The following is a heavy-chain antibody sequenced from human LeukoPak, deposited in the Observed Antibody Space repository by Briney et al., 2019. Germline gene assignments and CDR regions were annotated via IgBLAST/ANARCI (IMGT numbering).Heavy chain of an antibody. CDR2: INHSGST. J-gene: IGHJ4*02. D-gene: IGHD3-22*01. CDR3: ARRSYDSSGYYALDY. Sequence: SETLSLTCAVYGGSFSGYYWSWIRQPPGKGLEWIGEINHSGSTNYNPSLKSRVTISVDRSKNQFSLKLSSVTAADTAVYYCARRSYDSSGYYALDYWGQGTLVTVSS. CDR1: GGSFSGYY. V-gene: IGHV4-34*01.